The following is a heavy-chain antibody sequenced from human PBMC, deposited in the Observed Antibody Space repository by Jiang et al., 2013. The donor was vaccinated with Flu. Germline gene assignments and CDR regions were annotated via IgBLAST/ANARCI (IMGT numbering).Heavy chain of an antibody. Sequence: QLVESGAEVKKPGESLKISCKTSGYTFSNYWIGWVRQMPGKGLEWMGVIFSGDSDTRYRPSFQGQVTISVDKSITTAYLQWSSLKASDTAMYYCARLGLIGEYYFDYWGQGTLVTVSS. V-gene: IGHV5-51*01. CDR2: IFSGDSDT. CDR3: ARLGLIGEYYFDY. J-gene: IGHJ4*02. D-gene: IGHD3-10*01. CDR1: GYTFSNYW.